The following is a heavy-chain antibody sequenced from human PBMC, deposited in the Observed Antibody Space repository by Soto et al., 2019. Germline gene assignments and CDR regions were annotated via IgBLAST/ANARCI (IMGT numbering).Heavy chain of an antibody. D-gene: IGHD3-9*01. CDR3: ARESIQYYDILTGYPRAYYFDY. CDR1: GFTFSSYG. J-gene: IGHJ4*02. Sequence: GGSLRLSCAASGFTFSSYGMHWVRQAPGKGLEWLALISSSSSYTNYADSVKGRFTISRDNAKNSLYLQMNSLRAEDTAVYYCARESIQYYDILTGYPRAYYFDYWGQGTLVTVSS. CDR2: ISSSSSYT. V-gene: IGHV3-21*04.